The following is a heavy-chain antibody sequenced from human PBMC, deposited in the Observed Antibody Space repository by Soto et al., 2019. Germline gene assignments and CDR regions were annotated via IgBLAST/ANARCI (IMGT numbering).Heavy chain of an antibody. CDR1: GYTFTGYY. V-gene: IGHV1-2*02. J-gene: IGHJ4*02. CDR2: INPNSGGT. CDR3: ARDQGDYDFWSGYSLARYYFDY. Sequence: GASVKVFCKASGYTFTGYYMHWVRQAPGQGLEWMGWINPNSGGTNYAQKFQGRVTMTRDTSISTAYMELSRLRSDDTAVYYCARDQGDYDFWSGYSLARYYFDYWGQGTLVTVSS. D-gene: IGHD3-3*01.